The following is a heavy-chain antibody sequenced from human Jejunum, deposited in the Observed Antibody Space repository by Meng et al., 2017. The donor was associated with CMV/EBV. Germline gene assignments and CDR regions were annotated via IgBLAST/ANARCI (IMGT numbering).Heavy chain of an antibody. V-gene: IGHV3-11*06. Sequence: GELWGSGGGLVKPGGSLVLSCAASGFTFDDYYMDWIRQAPGKGLEWVSSVSSVSSYTNYADSVKGRFTISRDNAKNSLYLQMNSLRAEDTAVYYCARDRYCTNGVCYTHFDSWGQGTLVTVSS. CDR2: VSSVSSYT. CDR3: ARDRYCTNGVCYTHFDS. CDR1: GFTFDDYY. D-gene: IGHD2-8*01. J-gene: IGHJ4*02.